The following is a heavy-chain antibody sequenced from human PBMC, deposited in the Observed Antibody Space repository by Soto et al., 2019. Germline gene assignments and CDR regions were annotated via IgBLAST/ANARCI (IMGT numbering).Heavy chain of an antibody. J-gene: IGHJ4*02. D-gene: IGHD1-20*01. CDR1: GFTFSSSG. Sequence: LRLSCAASGFTFSSSGMHWVRQAPGKGLEWVAVISYDGTNKYYADSVKGRFTISRDNSKNTLYLQMNSLRAEDTGVYYCAKEFHTWNYFDYWGQGTLVTVSS. CDR2: ISYDGTNK. CDR3: AKEFHTWNYFDY. V-gene: IGHV3-30*18.